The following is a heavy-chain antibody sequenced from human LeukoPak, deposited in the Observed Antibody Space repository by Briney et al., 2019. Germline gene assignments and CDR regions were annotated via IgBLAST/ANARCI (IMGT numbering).Heavy chain of an antibody. D-gene: IGHD3-3*01. J-gene: IGHJ4*02. V-gene: IGHV3-53*01. CDR2: IYRDGRT. Sequence: QPGGSLRLSCAASGLTVSQSYMTWVRQAPGKGLEWVSVIYRDGRTGYADSVEGRFTISRDNSKNTVFLQMNSLRAEDTAVYYCGRSGDFWSGSGVAYWGQGTLVTVSS. CDR3: GRSGDFWSGSGVAY. CDR1: GLTVSQSY.